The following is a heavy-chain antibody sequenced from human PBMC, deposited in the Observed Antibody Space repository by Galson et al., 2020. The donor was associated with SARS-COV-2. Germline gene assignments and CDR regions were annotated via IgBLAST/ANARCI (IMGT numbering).Heavy chain of an antibody. Sequence: ETSDTLSLTCTVSSCSLSSAYNYWSRIRPPPGKGLEWIGHVYHSGNTSYNPSLESRLTLSVDTSKNLFSLKLRSVTAADTAVYYCARGNRGFDYWGQGVLVTVSS. CDR3: ARGNRGFDY. D-gene: IGHD3-10*01. CDR1: SCSLSSAYNY. V-gene: IGHV4-30-4*02. CDR2: VYHSGNT. J-gene: IGHJ4*02.